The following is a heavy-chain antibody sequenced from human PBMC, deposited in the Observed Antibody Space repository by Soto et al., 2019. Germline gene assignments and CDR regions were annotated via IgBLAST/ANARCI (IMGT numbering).Heavy chain of an antibody. J-gene: IGHJ1*01. CDR3: ARDYGSGSYYKKSYFQH. V-gene: IGHV3-33*01. Sequence: QVQLVESGGGVVQPGRSLRLSCAASGFTFSSYGMHWVRQAPGKGLEWVAVIWYDGSNKYYADSVKGRFTISRVNSKNTLYLQMNSLRAEDTAVYYCARDYGSGSYYKKSYFQHWGQGTLVTVSS. CDR1: GFTFSSYG. CDR2: IWYDGSNK. D-gene: IGHD3-10*01.